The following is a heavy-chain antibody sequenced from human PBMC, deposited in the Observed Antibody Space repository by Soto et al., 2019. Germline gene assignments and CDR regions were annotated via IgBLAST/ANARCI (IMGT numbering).Heavy chain of an antibody. V-gene: IGHV4-34*01. D-gene: IGHD2-2*01. J-gene: IGHJ4*02. CDR1: GGSFSGYY. Sequence: SETLSLTCAVYGGSFSGYYWSWIRQPPGKGLEWIGEINHSGSTNYNPSLKSRVTISVDTSKNQFSLKLSSVTAADTAVYYFARGPPLYCSSTSCYWGAFDYWGRGTLVTVSS. CDR2: INHSGST. CDR3: ARGPPLYCSSTSCYWGAFDY.